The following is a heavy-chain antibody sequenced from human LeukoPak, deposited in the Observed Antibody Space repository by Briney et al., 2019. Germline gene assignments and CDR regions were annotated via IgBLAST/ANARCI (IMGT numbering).Heavy chain of an antibody. J-gene: IGHJ5*02. CDR3: ARAYSSSWYFNWFDP. CDR1: GYSISSGYY. D-gene: IGHD6-13*01. CDR2: IYHSGST. V-gene: IGHV4-38-2*02. Sequence: PSETLSLTCTVSGYSISSGYYWGWLRQPPGRGLEWIGTIYHSGSTYYIPSLKSRVTISVDTSKNQFSLKLSSVTAADTAVYFCARAYSSSWYFNWFDPWGQGTQVTVSS.